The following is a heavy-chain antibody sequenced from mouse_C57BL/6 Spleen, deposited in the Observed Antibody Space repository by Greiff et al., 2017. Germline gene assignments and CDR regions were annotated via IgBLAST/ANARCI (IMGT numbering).Heavy chain of an antibody. CDR3: ARPYSNYVRYVDV. J-gene: IGHJ1*03. Sequence: QVQLQQPGTELVKPGASGYTFTSYWMHWVKQRPGQGLEWIGNINPSNGGTNYNEKFKSKATLTVDKSSSTAYMQLSSLTSEDSAVYYCARPYSNYVRYVDVWGTGTTVTGSS. CDR2: INPSNGGT. CDR1: GYTFTSYW. D-gene: IGHD2-5*01. V-gene: IGHV1-53*01.